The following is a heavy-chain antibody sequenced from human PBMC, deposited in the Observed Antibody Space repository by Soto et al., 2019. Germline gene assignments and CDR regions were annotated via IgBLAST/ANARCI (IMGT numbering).Heavy chain of an antibody. CDR3: AREDAHNLPDTFNF. V-gene: IGHV3-48*03. Sequence: GSLRLSCATFGFTFRNYEMNWVRQAPGKGLEWVSYISTSGSPTYYAESVKGRFSVSRDNAKNSLHLQMDSLRDEDTALYYCAREDAHNLPDTFNFWAQGTLVTFSS. D-gene: IGHD5-18*01. J-gene: IGHJ4*02. CDR1: GFTFRNYE. CDR2: ISTSGSPT.